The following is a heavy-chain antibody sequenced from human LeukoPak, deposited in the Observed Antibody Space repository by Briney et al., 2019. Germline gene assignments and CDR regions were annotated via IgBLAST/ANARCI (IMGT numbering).Heavy chain of an antibody. CDR3: ARDKGQQLARNYYYYMDV. J-gene: IGHJ6*03. CDR2: IYSGGST. D-gene: IGHD6-13*01. V-gene: IGHV3-53*01. CDR1: GFTVSSNY. Sequence: PGGSLRLSCAASGFTVSSNYMSWVRQAPGKGLEWVSVIYSGGSTYYADSVKGRFTISRDNSKNTLYLQMNSLRAEDTAVYYCARDKGQQLARNYYYYMDVWGKGTTVTVSS.